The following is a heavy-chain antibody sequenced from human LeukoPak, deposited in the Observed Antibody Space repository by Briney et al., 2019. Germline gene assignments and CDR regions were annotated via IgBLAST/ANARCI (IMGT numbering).Heavy chain of an antibody. V-gene: IGHV3-7*01. CDR2: IAQDGSEK. J-gene: IGHJ4*02. Sequence: GGSLSLSCDASGFTFSTYWMSWVRQAPGKGLEWVANIAQDGSEKNYVDSVKGRFTISRDNAKNSLYLQMNSLRAEDTAVYYCARIGSATSKRVYPDYWGQGTLVTVSS. CDR3: ARIGSATSKRVYPDY. CDR1: GFTFSTYW. D-gene: IGHD6-6*01.